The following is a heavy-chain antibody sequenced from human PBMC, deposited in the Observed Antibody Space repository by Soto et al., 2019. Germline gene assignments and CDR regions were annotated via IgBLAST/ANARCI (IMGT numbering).Heavy chain of an antibody. V-gene: IGHV3-30*03. J-gene: IGHJ4*02. Sequence: QVQLVESGGGVVQPGRSLRLSCAASGVTFSSYGMHWVRQLPGRGLEWLAVISYDGTYKHYSDSVKGRFTISRDNSKNTLYLEMNSLRGEDTAMYYCATHRPNTSSWPDHWGQGTLVTVSS. D-gene: IGHD6-13*01. CDR2: ISYDGTYK. CDR3: ATHRPNTSSWPDH. CDR1: GVTFSSYG.